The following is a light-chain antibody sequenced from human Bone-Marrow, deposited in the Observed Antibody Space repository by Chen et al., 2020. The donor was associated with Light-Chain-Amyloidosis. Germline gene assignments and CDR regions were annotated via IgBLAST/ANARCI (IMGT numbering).Light chain of an antibody. CDR1: QSILYSSNNRNY. V-gene: IGKV4-1*01. J-gene: IGKJ2*01. Sequence: DIVMTQSPDSLAVSLGERATINCKSSQSILYSSNNRNYLAWYQQKPGQPPKLLIYWASTRESGVHDRFSGSGSGTDFTLTISSLQAEDVAVYYCQRYYNMPYTFGQGTKLEIK. CDR3: QRYYNMPYT. CDR2: WAS.